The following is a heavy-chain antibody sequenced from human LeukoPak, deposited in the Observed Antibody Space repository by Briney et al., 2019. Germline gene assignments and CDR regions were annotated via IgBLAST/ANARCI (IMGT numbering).Heavy chain of an antibody. V-gene: IGHV3-23*01. Sequence: GGSLRLSCAASGFTFSSYCMRWVRQAPGKGLEWVSAISGGGGGTYQADSVKGRFTVYRDNSEKSLYLQMNNLRAEDTAVYYCAKDGDSGSYYAHFQHWGQGTLVTVSS. D-gene: IGHD1-26*01. J-gene: IGHJ1*01. CDR3: AKDGDSGSYYAHFQH. CDR1: GFTFSSYC. CDR2: ISGGGGGT.